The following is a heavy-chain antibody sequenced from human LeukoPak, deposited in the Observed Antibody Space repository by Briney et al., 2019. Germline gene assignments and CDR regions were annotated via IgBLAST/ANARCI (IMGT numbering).Heavy chain of an antibody. CDR2: ISKSGTYI. V-gene: IGHV3-21*01. D-gene: IGHD3-3*01. J-gene: IGHJ6*02. Sequence: GGSLRLSCAASGFTFRDYTMNWVRQAPGKGLEWVSAISKSGTYIKYADSVKGRFTVSRDNAKNSLFLQMNSLRVEDTAVYYCARPHPRTVFGVFSYYYGMDVWGQGTTVTVSS. CDR1: GFTFRDYT. CDR3: ARPHPRTVFGVFSYYYGMDV.